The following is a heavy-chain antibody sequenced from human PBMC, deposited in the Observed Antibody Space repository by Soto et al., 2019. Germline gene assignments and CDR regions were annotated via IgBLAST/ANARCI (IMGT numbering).Heavy chain of an antibody. D-gene: IGHD2-15*01. CDR2: MNPNSGDT. CDR3: ARGPEYPVGGAQYPCYCMDA. CDR1: GYTFTSHD. V-gene: IGHV1-8*01. Sequence: QVQLVQSGAEVKKPGASVRVSCKASGYTFTSHDINWVRQATGQGLEWLGWMNPNSGDTGYAQKFQGRVTMTRDTSISTAYMELSNLRSDDTAVYFCARGPEYPVGGAQYPCYCMDAWGEGTTVTVSS. J-gene: IGHJ6*03.